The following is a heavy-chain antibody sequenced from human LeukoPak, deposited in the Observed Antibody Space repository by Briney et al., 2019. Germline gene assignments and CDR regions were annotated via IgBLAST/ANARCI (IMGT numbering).Heavy chain of an antibody. CDR1: GGSSSGYD. V-gene: IGHV4-34*01. Sequence: SETLSLTCAVYGGSSSGYDWSWIRQPPGKGLEWIGEINHSGSTNYNPCLKSRVTISVYTSKKQFSLKLSSVTAAETDVYYCARGPPPVAGTDYWGQGTLVTVSS. CDR2: INHSGST. CDR3: ARGPPPVAGTDY. J-gene: IGHJ4*02. D-gene: IGHD6-19*01.